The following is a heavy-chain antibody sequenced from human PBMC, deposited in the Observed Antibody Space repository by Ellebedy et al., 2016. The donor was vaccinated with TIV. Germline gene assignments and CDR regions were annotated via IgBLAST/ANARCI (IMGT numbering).Heavy chain of an antibody. V-gene: IGHV1-3*01. Sequence: FQGRVTITRDTSAKTAYMELSSLRSEDTAVYYCARGGYSGYDWGYWGQGTLVTVSS. J-gene: IGHJ4*02. CDR3: ARGGYSGYDWGY. D-gene: IGHD5-12*01.